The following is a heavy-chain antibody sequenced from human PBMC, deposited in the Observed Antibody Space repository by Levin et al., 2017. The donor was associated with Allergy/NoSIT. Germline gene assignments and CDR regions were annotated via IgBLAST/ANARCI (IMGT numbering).Heavy chain of an antibody. V-gene: IGHV3-23*01. Sequence: PGGSLRLSCAGSGFTLSTYALTWVRQAPGKGLEWVSTISSSGDNTDNADSVKGRFAISRDNSDNTLYLVMNSLRDDDTAVYYCASDITVLSWGSGPRGGYFLHWGQGTLVTVSS. CDR3: ASDITVLSWGSGPRGGYFLH. D-gene: IGHD6-19*01. J-gene: IGHJ1*01. CDR2: ISSSGDNT. CDR1: GFTLSTYA.